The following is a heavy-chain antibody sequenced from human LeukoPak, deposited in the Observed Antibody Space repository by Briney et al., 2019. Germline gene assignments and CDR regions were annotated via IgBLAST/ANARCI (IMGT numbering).Heavy chain of an antibody. CDR3: ARSRGVSGYDFAY. J-gene: IGHJ4*02. CDR1: GFTSSIYS. CDR2: MSYDGVDE. Sequence: GSLRLSCTTTGFTSSIYSMHWVRQAPGKGLEWVAVMSYDGVDEYYVDSVKGRFTISRDNSKNTLYLQMNSLRVEDTAVYYCARSRGVSGYDFAYWGQGTLVTVSS. V-gene: IGHV3-30*04. D-gene: IGHD5-12*01.